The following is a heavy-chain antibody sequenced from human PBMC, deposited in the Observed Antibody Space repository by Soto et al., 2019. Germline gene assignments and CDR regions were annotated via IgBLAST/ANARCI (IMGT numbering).Heavy chain of an antibody. J-gene: IGHJ4*02. Sequence: PSETLSLTCRVSGYFISSSHWWGWIRQPPGKGLEWIGHINYSGSFYPDPSLKSRVTMSLDTSKHQFSLRLSSVTAVDTAVYYCARIATTTLGGPIDYWGRGTLVTVSS. CDR2: INYSGSF. D-gene: IGHD4-4*01. CDR1: GYFISSSHW. V-gene: IGHV4-28*05. CDR3: ARIATTTLGGPIDY.